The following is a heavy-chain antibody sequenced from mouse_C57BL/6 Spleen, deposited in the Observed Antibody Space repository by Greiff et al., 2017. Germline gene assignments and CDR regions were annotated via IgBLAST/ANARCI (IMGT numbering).Heavy chain of an antibody. Sequence: EVKLVESGGGLVKPGGSLKLSCAASGFTFSDYGMHWVRQAPEKGLEWVAYISSGSSTIYYADTVKGRFTISRDNAKNTLFLQMTSLRSEDTAMYYCARPYYYGSSYRYFDVWGTGTTVTVSS. CDR2: ISSGSSTI. D-gene: IGHD1-1*01. V-gene: IGHV5-17*01. CDR3: ARPYYYGSSYRYFDV. CDR1: GFTFSDYG. J-gene: IGHJ1*03.